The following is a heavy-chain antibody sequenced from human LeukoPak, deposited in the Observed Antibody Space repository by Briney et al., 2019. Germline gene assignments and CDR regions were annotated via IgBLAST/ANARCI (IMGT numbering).Heavy chain of an antibody. D-gene: IGHD6-13*01. CDR1: GYTFSTYP. J-gene: IGHJ5*02. Sequence: ASVKVSCKASGYTFSTYPLNWVRQAPGQGLEWMGWINTNTGSPTYAQGLTGRFVFSLDTSVSTAFLQISSLKAEDTALYYCARDEGIAAAGLNWFDPWGQGTLVTVSS. CDR2: INTNTGSP. CDR3: ARDEGIAAAGLNWFDP. V-gene: IGHV7-4-1*02.